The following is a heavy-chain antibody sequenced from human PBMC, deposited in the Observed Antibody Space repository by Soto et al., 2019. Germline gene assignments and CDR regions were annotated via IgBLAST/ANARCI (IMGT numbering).Heavy chain of an antibody. Sequence: ASVKVSCKASGYTFTSYDINWVRQATGQGLEWMGWMNPNSGNTGYAQKFQGRVTMTRNTSISTAYMELSSLRSEDTAVYYCARGRRADGVWTPWLVPGEDYYYYMDVWGKGTTVTVSS. CDR1: GYTFTSYD. CDR2: MNPNSGNT. J-gene: IGHJ6*03. CDR3: ARGRRADGVWTPWLVPGEDYYYYMDV. V-gene: IGHV1-8*01. D-gene: IGHD6-19*01.